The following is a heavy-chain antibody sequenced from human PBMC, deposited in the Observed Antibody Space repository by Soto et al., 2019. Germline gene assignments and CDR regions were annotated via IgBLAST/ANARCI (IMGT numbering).Heavy chain of an antibody. CDR1: GYTFTSYG. CDR2: ISGYNGNT. CDR3: ARSGKYYYGSGSPYYYGMDV. Sequence: QVQLVQSGAEVKKPGASVKVSCQASGYTFTSYGVSWVRQAPGQGLEWMGWISGYNGNTNYAQKLQGRVTMTTDTSKSTAYMELRSLRSDDTAVYYCARSGKYYYGSGSPYYYGMDVWGQGITVTVSS. J-gene: IGHJ6*02. D-gene: IGHD3-10*01. V-gene: IGHV1-18*04.